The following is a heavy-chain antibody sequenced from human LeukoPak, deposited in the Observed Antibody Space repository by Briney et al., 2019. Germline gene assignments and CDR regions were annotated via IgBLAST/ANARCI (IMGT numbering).Heavy chain of an antibody. Sequence: GSLRLSCAASGFTFSSYGMHWVRQAPGKGLEWVAFIRYDGSNKYYADSVKGRFTISRDNSKNTLYLQMNSLRAEDTAVYYCAKDWGPYYYDSSGGNGYWGQGTLVTVSS. CDR3: AKDWGPYYYDSSGGNGY. D-gene: IGHD3-22*01. CDR2: IRYDGSNK. J-gene: IGHJ4*02. CDR1: GFTFSSYG. V-gene: IGHV3-30*02.